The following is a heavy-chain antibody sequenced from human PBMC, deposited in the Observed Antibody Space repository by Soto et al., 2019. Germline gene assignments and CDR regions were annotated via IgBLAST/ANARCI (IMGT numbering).Heavy chain of an antibody. CDR1: GFTFSGSA. CDR3: TLTYDYGAYDFDY. CDR2: IRSKANSYAT. J-gene: IGHJ4*02. V-gene: IGHV3-73*02. Sequence: EVQLAESGGGLVQPGGSLKLSCAASGFTFSGSAVHWVRQASGKGLEWLGRIRSKANSYATAYTASVKGRFTISRDDSKNTAYLQMNSLKTEDTAVYYCTLTYDYGAYDFDYWGQGTLVTVSS. D-gene: IGHD3-10*01.